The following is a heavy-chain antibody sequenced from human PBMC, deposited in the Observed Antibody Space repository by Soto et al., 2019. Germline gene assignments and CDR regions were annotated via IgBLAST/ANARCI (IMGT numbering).Heavy chain of an antibody. J-gene: IGHJ6*02. CDR1: GGTFSTHA. CDR2: IIPISGTT. V-gene: IGHV1-69*13. CDR3: ARGYCSGGNCYSGMDV. D-gene: IGHD2-15*01. Sequence: SVKVSCKASGGTFSTHAIIWVRQAPGHGPEWMGGIIPISGTTYYTQKFQGRVTITADEPTSTAFMELSSLKSDDTAVFYCARGYCSGGNCYSGMDVWGQGTMVTVSS.